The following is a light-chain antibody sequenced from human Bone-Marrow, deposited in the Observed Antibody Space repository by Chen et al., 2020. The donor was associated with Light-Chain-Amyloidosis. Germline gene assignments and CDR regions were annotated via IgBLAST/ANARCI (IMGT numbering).Light chain of an antibody. V-gene: IGLV6-57*01. CDR1: SGSIATNY. CDR2: EDD. Sequence: NFILPQPHSVSESPGKTVIISCTRSSGSIATNYVQWYQQRPGSSPTTVIYEDDQRPSGVPDRFSGYIDRSSNSASLTISGLKTEDEADYYCQSYQGSSQGVFGGGTKLTVL. J-gene: IGLJ3*02. CDR3: QSYQGSSQGV.